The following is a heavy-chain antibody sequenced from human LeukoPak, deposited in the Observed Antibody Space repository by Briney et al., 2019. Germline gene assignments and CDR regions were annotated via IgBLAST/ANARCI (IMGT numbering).Heavy chain of an antibody. D-gene: IGHD2-21*02. V-gene: IGHV3-7*03. CDR1: GLTFSSQW. CDR3: VRASHIVVVTGIPQGYYYYMDV. J-gene: IGHJ6*03. Sequence: GGSLRLSCVASGLTFSSQWMTWVRQAPGKGLEWLANIGGDGRRKFYEDSVEGRFTISRDNAKSSLYLQMNSLRAEDTAVYYCVRASHIVVVTGIPQGYYYYMDVWGKGTTVTVSS. CDR2: IGGDGRRK.